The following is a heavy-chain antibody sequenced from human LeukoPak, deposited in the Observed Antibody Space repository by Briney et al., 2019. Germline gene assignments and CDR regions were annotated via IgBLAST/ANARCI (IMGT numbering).Heavy chain of an antibody. CDR1: GYTFTGYY. CDR2: INPNSGGT. D-gene: IGHD6-13*01. CDR3: ARDQRGYSSSGPIDY. J-gene: IGHJ4*02. Sequence: ASVKVSCKASGYTFTGYYMHWVRQAPGQGLEWMGWINPNSGGTNYAQKFQGRVTMTRDTSISTAYMELSRLRSDDTAVYYCARDQRGYSSSGPIDYWGQGTLVTVSS. V-gene: IGHV1-2*02.